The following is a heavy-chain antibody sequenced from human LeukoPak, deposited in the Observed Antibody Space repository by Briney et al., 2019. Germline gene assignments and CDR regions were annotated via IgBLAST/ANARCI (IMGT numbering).Heavy chain of an antibody. CDR2: IYYSGST. CDR1: GGSISSGGYY. D-gene: IGHD4-11*01. V-gene: IGHV4-61*08. J-gene: IGHJ6*03. CDR3: ARGSNSHYYYYMDV. Sequence: SQTLSLTCTVSGGSISSGGYYWCWIRQPPGKGLEWIGYIYYSGSTNYNPSLKSRVTISVDTSKNQFSLKLSSVTAADTAVYYCARGSNSHYYYYMDVWGKGTTVTVSS.